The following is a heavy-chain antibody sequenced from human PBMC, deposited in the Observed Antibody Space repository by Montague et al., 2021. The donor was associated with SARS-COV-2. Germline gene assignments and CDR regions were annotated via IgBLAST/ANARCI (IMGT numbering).Heavy chain of an antibody. CDR1: GGSISSSSYY. V-gene: IGHV4-61*02. CDR3: AGAEAATGTPDDP. J-gene: IGHJ5*02. D-gene: IGHD6-25*01. CDR2: IYGSGST. Sequence: TLSLTCTVSGGSISSSSYYWSWIRQPAGKGLEWIGRIYGSGSTNYNSSLKSRVTLSVDSSKNQFSLRLTSVTAADAAVYYCAGAEAATGTPDDPWGQGILVTVSS.